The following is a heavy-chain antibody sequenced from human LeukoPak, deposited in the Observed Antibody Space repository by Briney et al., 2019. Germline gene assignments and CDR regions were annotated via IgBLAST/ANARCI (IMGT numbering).Heavy chain of an antibody. Sequence: PGGSLRLSCAASGFTFSSYAMSWVRQAPGKGLEWVSAISGSGGSTYYADSVKGRFTVSRDNSKNTLYLQMNSLRAEDTAVYYCAKDGGVEMATINWGQGTLVTVSS. V-gene: IGHV3-23*01. CDR2: ISGSGGST. D-gene: IGHD5-24*01. CDR1: GFTFSSYA. J-gene: IGHJ4*02. CDR3: AKDGGVEMATIN.